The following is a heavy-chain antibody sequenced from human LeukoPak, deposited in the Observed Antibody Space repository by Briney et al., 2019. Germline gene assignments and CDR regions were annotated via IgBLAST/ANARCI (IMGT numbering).Heavy chain of an antibody. CDR2: ISDDGSTK. Sequence: HPGGSLRLSFAASGFTFSFYGIHWVRQAPGKGLEWVAVISDDGSTKYYSDSVKGRFTVSRDNSKDTLYLQMNSLTTEDTAVYYCAKDRYYDIRGRLDPWGQGTLVTVSS. D-gene: IGHD3-10*02. CDR3: AKDRYYDIRGRLDP. J-gene: IGHJ5*02. V-gene: IGHV3-30*18. CDR1: GFTFSFYG.